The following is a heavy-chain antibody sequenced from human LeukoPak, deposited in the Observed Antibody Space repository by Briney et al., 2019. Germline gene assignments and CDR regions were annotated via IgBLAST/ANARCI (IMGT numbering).Heavy chain of an antibody. CDR3: ARGPPPDFDC. J-gene: IGHJ4*02. CDR2: IYTSGST. Sequence: SETLSLTCTVSGYSISSGYYWGWIRQPAGKGLEWIGRIYTSGSTDYNPSLKSRVTMSVDTSKNQFSLKLSSVTAADTAVYYCARGPPPDFDCWGQGTLVTVSS. V-gene: IGHV4-38-2*02. CDR1: GYSISSGYY.